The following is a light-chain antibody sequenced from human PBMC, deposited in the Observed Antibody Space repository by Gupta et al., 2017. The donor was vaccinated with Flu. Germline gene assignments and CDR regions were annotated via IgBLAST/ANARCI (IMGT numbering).Light chain of an antibody. CDR3: QQRDNSPRT. CDR1: QTIHTY. J-gene: IGKJ1*01. V-gene: IGKV1-39*01. Sequence: QIRPSPSSVSASVGDGVTITCRASQTIHTYVNWYQQKAGKAPDLLIYGTSKLQGGVPSSFSGSGFGTDFTLTISTLQAEDFAVYYCQQRDNSPRTFGQGTXVEVK. CDR2: GTS.